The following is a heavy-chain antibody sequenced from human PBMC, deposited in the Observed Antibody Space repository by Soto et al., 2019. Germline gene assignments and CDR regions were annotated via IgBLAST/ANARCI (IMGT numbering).Heavy chain of an antibody. D-gene: IGHD3-22*01. CDR1: GDSVTISDYY. V-gene: IGHV4-39*01. CDR2: IHYSGST. Sequence: QLQLQESGPGLVKPSETLSLTCTVSGDSVTISDYYWGWIRQPPGKGLEWIGSIHYSGSTYHNPSLKSRVTISGDTAKKQGSLKLTSVTAADAAVYYCAAHDSGGYYAEYWGQGTLVTVSA. J-gene: IGHJ4*02. CDR3: AAHDSGGYYAEY.